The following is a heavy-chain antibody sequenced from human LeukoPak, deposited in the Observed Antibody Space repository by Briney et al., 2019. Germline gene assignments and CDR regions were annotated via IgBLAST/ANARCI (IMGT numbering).Heavy chain of an antibody. D-gene: IGHD1-26*01. J-gene: IGHJ6*02. V-gene: IGHV1-3*01. CDR2: IDAGNGDT. CDR1: GYSFSDYA. CDR3: ARFLGGSYGMDV. Sequence: ASAKVSCKASGYSFSDYAMHWVRQAPGQRFEWMGWIDAGNGDTRYSQKLQGRVTITRDTSASTAYIELRSLRSEDTAMYYCARFLGGSYGMDVWGQGTTVTVSS.